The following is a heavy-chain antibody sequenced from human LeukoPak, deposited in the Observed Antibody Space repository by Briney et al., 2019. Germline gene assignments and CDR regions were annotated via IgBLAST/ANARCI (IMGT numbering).Heavy chain of an antibody. CDR1: GYSISNGYY. CDR3: ARKEYYYYGMDV. V-gene: IGHV4-38-2*02. CDR2: IYHSGST. J-gene: IGHJ6*02. Sequence: SETLSLTCTVSGYSISNGYYWDWIRQPPRKGLEWIGRIYHSGSTYYNPSLKSRVTISVDTSKNQFSLKLSSVTAADTAVYYCARKEYYYYGMDVWGQGTTVTVSS.